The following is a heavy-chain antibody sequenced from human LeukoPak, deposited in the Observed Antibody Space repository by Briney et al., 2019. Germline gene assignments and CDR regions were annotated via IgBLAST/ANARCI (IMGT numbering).Heavy chain of an antibody. V-gene: IGHV3-11*01. J-gene: IGHJ4*02. Sequence: GGSLRLSCAASGFTFSGYSMNWIRQAPGKGLEWVSYISSSGSTIYYADSVKGRFTISRDNAKNSLYLQRNGLRAEDTAVYYCAREAVGAHRFDYWGQGTLVTVSS. CDR2: ISSSGSTI. CDR3: AREAVGAHRFDY. D-gene: IGHD1-26*01. CDR1: GFTFSGYS.